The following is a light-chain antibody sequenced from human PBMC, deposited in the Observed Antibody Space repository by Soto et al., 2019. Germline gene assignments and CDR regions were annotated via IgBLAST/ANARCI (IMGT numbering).Light chain of an antibody. V-gene: IGKV3-15*01. CDR2: GAT. J-gene: IGKJ2*01. CDR3: QQYNNWPST. Sequence: EIVMTQSPGTLSVSPGERATFSCRASETISGHLAWYQQKPGQAPKLLIFGATSRATGVPARFSGSGSVTDYSLTISSPQSEDFAVYYCQQYNNWPSTFGQGTKVDIK. CDR1: ETISGH.